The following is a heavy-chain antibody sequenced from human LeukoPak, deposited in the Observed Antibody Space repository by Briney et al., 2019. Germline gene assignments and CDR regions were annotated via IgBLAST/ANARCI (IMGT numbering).Heavy chain of an antibody. CDR1: GFAVSTNY. CDR3: ARDVTLGGLTVAQFGY. D-gene: IGHD3-16*01. V-gene: IGHV3-53*01. J-gene: IGHJ4*02. Sequence: PGGSLRLSCAASGFAVSTNYMSWVRQAPGKGLEWVSVIYSGGSTYYADSVKGRFTISRDNSKNTLYLQMNSLRAEDTAVYYCARDVTLGGLTVAQFGYWGQGTLVTVSS. CDR2: IYSGGST.